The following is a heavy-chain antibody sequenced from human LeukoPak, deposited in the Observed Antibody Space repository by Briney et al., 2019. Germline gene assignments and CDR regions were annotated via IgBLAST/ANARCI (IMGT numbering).Heavy chain of an antibody. D-gene: IGHD1-26*01. CDR3: AREGSGSYYAY. CDR2: ISYDGSNK. V-gene: IGHV3-30-3*01. CDR1: GGSISSSS. Sequence: LSLTCTVSGGSISSSSYYWGWIRQPPGKGLEWVAVISYDGSNKYYADSVKGRFTISRDNSKNTLYLQMNSLRAEDTAVYYCAREGSGSYYAYWGQGTLVTVSS. J-gene: IGHJ4*02.